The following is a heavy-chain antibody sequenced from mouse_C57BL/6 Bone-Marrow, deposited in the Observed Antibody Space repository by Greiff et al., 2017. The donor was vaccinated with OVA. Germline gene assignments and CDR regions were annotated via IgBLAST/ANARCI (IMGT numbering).Heavy chain of an antibody. D-gene: IGHD2-3*01. CDR2: PYWDDAN. Sequence: QVTLKVSGPGILQSSPTLSLSCSFSGFSLSTSGMGVSWTRQPPGKGLEWLVHPYWDDANRYNPSLKSRLTTSKDTSSNQVFLKITSVDTEDTATYYCARCDGYYGAYWGQGTLVTVSA. CDR1: GFSLSTSGMG. CDR3: ARCDGYYGAY. V-gene: IGHV8-12*01. J-gene: IGHJ3*01.